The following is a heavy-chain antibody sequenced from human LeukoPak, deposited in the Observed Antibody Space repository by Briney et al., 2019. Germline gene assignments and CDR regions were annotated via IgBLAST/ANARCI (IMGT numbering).Heavy chain of an antibody. D-gene: IGHD3-16*01. Sequence: GRSLRLSRAASGFTFDDYAMHWVRQAPGKGLEWGSGISWDSGGIGYADSVKGRFTISRDNAQNSLYLQMQSLRAEDTGLYFCAPDLERRWGAFDIWAQGTMVTVSS. CDR2: ISWDSGGI. J-gene: IGHJ3*02. CDR1: GFTFDDYA. CDR3: APDLERRWGAFDI. V-gene: IGHV3-9*01.